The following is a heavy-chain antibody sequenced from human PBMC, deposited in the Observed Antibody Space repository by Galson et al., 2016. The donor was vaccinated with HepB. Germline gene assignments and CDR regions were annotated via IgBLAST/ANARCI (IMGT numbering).Heavy chain of an antibody. CDR2: INSDGSNT. CDR1: GFTFSSYW. V-gene: IGHV3-74*01. Sequence: SLRLSCAASGFTFSSYWMHWVRQAPGKGLVWVSRINSDGSNTACADSVKGRFTISRDTAKNPLSLQMDSLSGEDTAVYYCARGPYGYYVIDSWGQGTLVTVSS. D-gene: IGHD4-17*01. J-gene: IGHJ5*01. CDR3: ARGPYGYYVIDS.